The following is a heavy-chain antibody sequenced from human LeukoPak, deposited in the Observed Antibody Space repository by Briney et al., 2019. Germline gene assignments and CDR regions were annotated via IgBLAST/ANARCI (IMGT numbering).Heavy chain of an antibody. V-gene: IGHV3-48*03. CDR3: ARGDPHADL. J-gene: IGHJ5*02. CDR1: GFDLNTYE. CDR2: ITISGHAK. Sequence: GGSLTLSCAASGFDLNTYEMNWVRQAPGKGLEWIADITISGHAKNYADSVKGRFTISRNNARTSLYLQMNSLRVEDTGVYYCARGDPHADLWGQGTLVTVSS.